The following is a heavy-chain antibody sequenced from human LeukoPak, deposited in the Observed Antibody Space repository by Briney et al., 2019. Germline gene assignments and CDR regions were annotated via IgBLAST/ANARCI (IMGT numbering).Heavy chain of an antibody. Sequence: GGSLRLSCAASGFTFSSYSISWVRHAPGKGLELVSYISSSSTMSYADSVKGRFTISRDNANNSLYLQMSSLRDEDTAVYYCARGGTSSSLAYWGQGTLVTVSS. V-gene: IGHV3-48*02. CDR1: GFTFSSYS. CDR3: ARGGTSSSLAY. J-gene: IGHJ4*02. D-gene: IGHD4-23*01. CDR2: ISSSSTM.